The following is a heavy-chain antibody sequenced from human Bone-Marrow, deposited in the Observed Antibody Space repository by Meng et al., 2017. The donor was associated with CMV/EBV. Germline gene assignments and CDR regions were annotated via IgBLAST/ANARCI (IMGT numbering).Heavy chain of an antibody. CDR2: IYSGGSST. Sequence: GGSLRLSCAASGFTFSSYAMSWVRQAPGKGLEWVSVIYSGGSSTYYADSVKGRFTISRDNSKNTLYLQMNSLRAEDTAVYYCARALYQLLSKGMDVWGQGTTVTVSS. CDR1: GFTFSSYA. J-gene: IGHJ6*02. D-gene: IGHD2-2*01. V-gene: IGHV3-23*03. CDR3: ARALYQLLSKGMDV.